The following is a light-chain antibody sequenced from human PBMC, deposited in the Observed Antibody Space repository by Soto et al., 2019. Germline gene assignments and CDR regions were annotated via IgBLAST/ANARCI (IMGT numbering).Light chain of an antibody. CDR3: QQYGSSPPGLT. V-gene: IGKV3-20*01. CDR2: GAS. J-gene: IGKJ4*02. Sequence: EIVLTQSPGTLSLSPGERATLSCSSSQSVSSSYLAWYQQKPGQAPRLLIYGASSRSTGIPDRFSGSGCGKDFTLTISRLEPEDFAVYYCQQYGSSPPGLTFGGGNKVEI. CDR1: QSVSSSY.